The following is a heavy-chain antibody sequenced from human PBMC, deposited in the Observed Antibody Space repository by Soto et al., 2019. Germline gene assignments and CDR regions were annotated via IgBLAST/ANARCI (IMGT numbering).Heavy chain of an antibody. CDR2: IYTSGST. V-gene: IGHV4-4*07. Sequence: SDTLSITCTVSGGSISSYYWSWIRQPDGKGLEWIGRIYTSGSTNYNPSLKSRVTMSVDTSKNHFSLKLSSVTAADTAVYYCARDALYCSSTSCYSYYYYGMDVSGQGTTVTVSS. J-gene: IGHJ6*02. D-gene: IGHD2-2*02. CDR1: GGSISSYY. CDR3: ARDALYCSSTSCYSYYYYGMDV.